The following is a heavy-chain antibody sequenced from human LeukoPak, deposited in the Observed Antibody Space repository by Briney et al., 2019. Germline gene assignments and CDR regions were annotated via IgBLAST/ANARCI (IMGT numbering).Heavy chain of an antibody. J-gene: IGHJ4*02. CDR1: GGSISSGGYS. CDR2: IYHSGST. CDR3: ASGYYLYSFDY. V-gene: IGHV4-30-2*01. D-gene: IGHD3-10*01. Sequence: SETLSLTCAVSGGSISSGGYSWRWIRQPPGKGLEWIGYIYHSGSTYYNPSLKSRVTISVDRSKNQFSLKLSSVTAADTAVYYCASGYYLYSFDYWGRGTLVTVSS.